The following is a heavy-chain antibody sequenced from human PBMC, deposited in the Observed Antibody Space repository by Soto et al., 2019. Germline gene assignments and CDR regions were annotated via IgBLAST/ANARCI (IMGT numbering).Heavy chain of an antibody. Sequence: EVQLLESGGGLVQPGGSLRLSCAASGFTFSSYAMSWVRQAPGKGLEWVSAISGSGGSTYYADSVKGRFTISRDNSKNXLYLQMNSLRAEDTALYYCAKDASSGITSFDLWGRGTLVTVSS. CDR2: ISGSGGST. V-gene: IGHV3-23*01. D-gene: IGHD3-3*01. CDR3: AKDASSGITSFDL. J-gene: IGHJ2*01. CDR1: GFTFSSYA.